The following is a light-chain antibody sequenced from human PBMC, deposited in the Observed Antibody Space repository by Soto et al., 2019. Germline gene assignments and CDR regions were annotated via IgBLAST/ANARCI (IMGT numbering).Light chain of an antibody. CDR3: QQYGNSSRT. Sequence: EIVLTQSPGTLSLSPGERATLSCRASQSVSSSYLAWYQQKPGRAPRLLIYAASTRASGIPDRFSGSGSGRNLALTISRLEPDDLAVDYCQQYGNSSRTFGQGTRVEIK. J-gene: IGKJ1*01. CDR1: QSVSSSY. CDR2: AAS. V-gene: IGKV3-20*01.